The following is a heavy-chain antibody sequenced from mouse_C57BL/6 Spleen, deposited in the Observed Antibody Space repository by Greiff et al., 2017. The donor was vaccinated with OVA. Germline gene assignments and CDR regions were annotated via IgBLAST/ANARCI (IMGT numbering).Heavy chain of an antibody. D-gene: IGHD2-4*01. CDR3: ARRDYDGGYYAMDY. CDR1: GYTFTCYW. V-gene: IGHV1-55*01. CDR2: IYPGSGST. Sequence: VQLQQPGAELVKPGASVKMSCKASGYTFTCYWITWVKQRPGQGLEWIGDIYPGSGSTNYNEKFKSKATLTVDTSSRTAYMQLSSLTSEDSAVYYCARRDYDGGYYAMDYWGQGTSVTVSS. J-gene: IGHJ4*01.